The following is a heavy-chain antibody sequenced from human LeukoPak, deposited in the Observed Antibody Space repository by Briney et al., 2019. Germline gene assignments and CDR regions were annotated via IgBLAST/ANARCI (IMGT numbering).Heavy chain of an antibody. V-gene: IGHV3-23*01. Sequence: PGGSLRLSCAASGFTFSSYAMNWVRQAPGKRLEWVSAISGSGGSTYYADSVKGRFTISRDNSKNTLYLQMNSLRAEDTAVYYCAKGGSSWYRDFSYYYYYGMDVWGQGTTVTVSS. CDR2: ISGSGGST. CDR1: GFTFSSYA. D-gene: IGHD6-13*01. J-gene: IGHJ6*02. CDR3: AKGGSSWYRDFSYYYYYGMDV.